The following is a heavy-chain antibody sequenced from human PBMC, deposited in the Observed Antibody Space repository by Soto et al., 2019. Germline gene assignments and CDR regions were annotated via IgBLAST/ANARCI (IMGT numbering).Heavy chain of an antibody. J-gene: IGHJ5*02. CDR3: ARSPAYGDYANLDT. Sequence: TLSLTCTVSGDSVSKYYWNWIRQPAGKGLEWIGRIYTTRSPNYNPSLKSRVTMSVDTSKNQFSLKLNLTSVTAADTAVYYCARSPAYGDYANLDTWGQGTLVTVSS. CDR1: GDSVSKYY. V-gene: IGHV4-4*07. CDR2: IYTTRSP. D-gene: IGHD4-17*01.